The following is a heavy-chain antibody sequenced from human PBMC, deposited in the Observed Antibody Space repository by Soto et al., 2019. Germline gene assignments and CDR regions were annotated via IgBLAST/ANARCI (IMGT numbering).Heavy chain of an antibody. CDR3: ARDIAVDLDY. J-gene: IGHJ4*02. V-gene: IGHV3-23*01. CDR1: GFTFSSYA. CDR2: ISGSGGST. Sequence: GGSLRLSCAASGFTFSSYAMSWVRQAPGKGLEWVSAISGSGGSTYYADSVKGRFTISRDNSKNSLYLQMDSLRAEDTAVYYCARDIAVDLDYWGQGTLVTVSS. D-gene: IGHD6-19*01.